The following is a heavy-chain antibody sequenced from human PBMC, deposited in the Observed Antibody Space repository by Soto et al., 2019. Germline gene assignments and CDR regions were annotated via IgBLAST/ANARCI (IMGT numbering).Heavy chain of an antibody. V-gene: IGHV1-18*01. J-gene: IGHJ4*02. CDR2: SSEYKGNT. D-gene: IGHD3-10*01. CDR1: GYTFANYG. CDR3: ARDRSSSDY. Sequence: QVQLVQSGPELKRPGASVKVSCKASGYTFANYGISWVRRAPGQGLEWMGWSSEYKGNTDYAQKFEGRVTMTSDTSTNTAYMELRSLSSDDTAIYYCARDRSSSDYWGQGTLVIVSS.